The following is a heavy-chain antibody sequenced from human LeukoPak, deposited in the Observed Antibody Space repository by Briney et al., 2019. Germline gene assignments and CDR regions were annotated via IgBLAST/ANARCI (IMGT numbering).Heavy chain of an antibody. J-gene: IGHJ5*02. V-gene: IGHV3-7*01. D-gene: IGHD3-10*01. Sequence: GGSLRLSXAASGFTFSSYGMHWVRQAPGKGLEWVANIKQDGSEKYYVDSVKGRFTISRDNAKNSLYLQMNSLRAEDTAVYYCARHPDYYGSGSPSFDPWGQGTLVTVSS. CDR1: GFTFSSYG. CDR3: ARHPDYYGSGSPSFDP. CDR2: IKQDGSEK.